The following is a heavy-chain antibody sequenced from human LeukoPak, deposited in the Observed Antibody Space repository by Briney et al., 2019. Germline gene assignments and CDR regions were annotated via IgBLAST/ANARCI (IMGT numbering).Heavy chain of an antibody. CDR2: MNPNSGNT. Sequence: ASVKVSCKASGGTFSSYTINWVRQATGQGLEWMGWMNPNSGNTGYAQKFQGRVTMTRNTSISTAYMELSSLRSEDTAVYYCARILRITMVRGVTLGYWGQGTLVTVSS. CDR1: GGTFSSYT. CDR3: ARILRITMVRGVTLGY. D-gene: IGHD3-10*01. J-gene: IGHJ4*02. V-gene: IGHV1-8*02.